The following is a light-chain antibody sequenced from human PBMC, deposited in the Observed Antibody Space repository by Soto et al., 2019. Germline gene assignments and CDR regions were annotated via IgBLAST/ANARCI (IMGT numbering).Light chain of an antibody. J-gene: IGLJ2*01. CDR2: EVS. Sequence: QSVLTQPASVSGSPGKRITFSSPGTTSALGNYNYVSWYPHHPGKAPKLLVYEVSNRPSGVSNRFSGSKSGNTASLTISGLQAEDEADYYCSSYTSSSTQVFGGGTKVTVL. CDR3: SSYTSSSTQV. CDR1: TSALGNYNY. V-gene: IGLV2-14*01.